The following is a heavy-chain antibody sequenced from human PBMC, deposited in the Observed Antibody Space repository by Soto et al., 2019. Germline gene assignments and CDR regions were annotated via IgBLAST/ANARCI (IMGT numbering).Heavy chain of an antibody. V-gene: IGHV3-23*01. Sequence: EVQLLESGGGLVQPGGSLRLSCAASGFTFSSYAMSWVRQAPGKGLEWVSAISGSGGSTYYADSVKGRFTISRDNSKNTLFLQMNSLRDEDTAIYYCAKDGLSDSPSAIDYWGRGTRVTVSS. CDR1: GFTFSSYA. CDR2: ISGSGGST. D-gene: IGHD6-13*01. CDR3: AKDGLSDSPSAIDY. J-gene: IGHJ4*02.